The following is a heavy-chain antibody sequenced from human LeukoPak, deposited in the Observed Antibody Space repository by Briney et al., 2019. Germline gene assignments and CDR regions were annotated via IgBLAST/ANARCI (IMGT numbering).Heavy chain of an antibody. CDR2: IYASGDT. CDR3: AKGQASVTYKYFFDY. CDR1: GFIVSSTF. Sequence: GGSLRLSCTVSGFIVSSTFMTWVRQAPGKGLEWISLIYASGDTFYTDSVKGRFTIFRDNSTNTIHLQMNNLRGEDTAVYYCAKGQASVTYKYFFDYWGQGTLVTVSS. J-gene: IGHJ4*02. D-gene: IGHD4-17*01. V-gene: IGHV3-66*01.